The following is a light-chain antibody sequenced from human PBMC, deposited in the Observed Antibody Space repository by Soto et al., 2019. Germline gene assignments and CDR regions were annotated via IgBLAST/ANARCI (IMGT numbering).Light chain of an antibody. Sequence: QSVLTQPRSVSGSPGQSVTISCTGTKNDIGVYDFVSWYQHHPGKAPRLIIYEVVQRPSGVPDRFSGSKSGNTASLTVSGLQAADEADYFCKSYAGSNTYVFGSGTKVNVL. J-gene: IGLJ1*01. CDR1: KNDIGVYDF. V-gene: IGLV2-8*01. CDR2: EVV. CDR3: KSYAGSNTYV.